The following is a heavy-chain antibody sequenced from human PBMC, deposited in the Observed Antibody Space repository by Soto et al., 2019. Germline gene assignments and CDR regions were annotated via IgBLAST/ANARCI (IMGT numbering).Heavy chain of an antibody. Sequence: GASVKVSCKASGYTFTSYDINWVRQATGQGLEWMGWMNPNSGNTGYAQKFQGRVTMTRNTSISTAYMELSSLRSEDTAVYYCARYKTYYYDSSGYYTPNYYYYGMDVWGQGTTGTVS. CDR2: MNPNSGNT. D-gene: IGHD3-22*01. CDR3: ARYKTYYYDSSGYYTPNYYYYGMDV. V-gene: IGHV1-8*01. CDR1: GYTFTSYD. J-gene: IGHJ6*02.